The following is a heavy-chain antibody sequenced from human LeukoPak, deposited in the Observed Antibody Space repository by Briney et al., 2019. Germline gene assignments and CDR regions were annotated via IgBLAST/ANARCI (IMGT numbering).Heavy chain of an antibody. Sequence: GGSLRLSCAASGFTFSSYAMHWVRQAPGKGLEWVAVISYDGSNKYYADSVKGRFTISRDNSKNTLYLQMNSLRAEDTAVYYCARDLASVLRYFDWLSNYYYYGMDIWGQGTTVTVSS. J-gene: IGHJ6*02. V-gene: IGHV3-30-3*01. CDR1: GFTFSSYA. D-gene: IGHD3-9*01. CDR3: ARDLASVLRYFDWLSNYYYYGMDI. CDR2: ISYDGSNK.